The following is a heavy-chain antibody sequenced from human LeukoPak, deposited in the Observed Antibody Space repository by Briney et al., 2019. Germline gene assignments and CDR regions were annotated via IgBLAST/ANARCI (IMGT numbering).Heavy chain of an antibody. CDR1: GFTFSSYW. V-gene: IGHV3-7*01. CDR2: IKQDGSEK. Sequence: GGSLRLSCAASGFTFSSYWMSWVRQAPGKGLESVANIKQDGSEKYYVDSVKGRFTISRDNAKNSLYLQMNSLRAEDTAVYYCARDRRGGGDCLFDPWGQGTLVTVSS. J-gene: IGHJ5*02. CDR3: ARDRRGGGDCLFDP. D-gene: IGHD2-21*01.